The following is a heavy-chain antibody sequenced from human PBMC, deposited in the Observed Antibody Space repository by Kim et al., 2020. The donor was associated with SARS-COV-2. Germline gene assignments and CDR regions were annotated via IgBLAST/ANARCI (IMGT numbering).Heavy chain of an antibody. CDR2: ISGTGTIT. V-gene: IGHV3-48*04. CDR1: GFTLSLYS. D-gene: IGHD3-16*01. J-gene: IGHJ3*02. CDR3: VRENYGGFDM. Sequence: GGSLRLSCATSGFTLSLYSMNWVRQSPGKGLEWVSHISGTGTITKHADSVRGRFTISRDNAKNSLFLQMNGLRAEDTAVYYCVRENYGGFDMWGQGTMGT.